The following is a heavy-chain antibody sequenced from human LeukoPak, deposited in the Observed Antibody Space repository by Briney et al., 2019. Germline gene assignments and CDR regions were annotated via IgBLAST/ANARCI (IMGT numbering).Heavy chain of an antibody. J-gene: IGHJ4*02. Sequence: PGGSLRLSCAASGFTVSSNYMSWVRRAPGKGLEWVGRITNKPKSYNTEYAASVKGRFTISRDDSKNSLYLQMNSLKTEDTAVYYCARGFHYDFLSGSYYFDYWGQGTLVTVSS. D-gene: IGHD3-3*01. CDR1: GFTVSSNY. CDR2: ITNKPKSYNT. V-gene: IGHV3-72*01. CDR3: ARGFHYDFLSGSYYFDY.